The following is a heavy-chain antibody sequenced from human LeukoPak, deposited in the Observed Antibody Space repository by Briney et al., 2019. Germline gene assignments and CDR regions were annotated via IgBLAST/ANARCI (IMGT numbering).Heavy chain of an antibody. Sequence: ASVKVSCKASGYTFTSYGISWVRQAPGQGLAWMGWISAYNGNTNYAQKLQGRVTMTTDTSTSTAYMELRSLRSDDTAVYYCARTAGYDFWSGYDYYYYMDVWGKGTTVTVSS. CDR1: GYTFTSYG. CDR2: ISAYNGNT. CDR3: ARTAGYDFWSGYDYYYYMDV. D-gene: IGHD3-3*01. J-gene: IGHJ6*03. V-gene: IGHV1-18*01.